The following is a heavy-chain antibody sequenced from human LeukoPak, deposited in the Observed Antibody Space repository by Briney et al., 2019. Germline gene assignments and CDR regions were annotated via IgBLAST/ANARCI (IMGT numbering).Heavy chain of an antibody. Sequence: PSEPLSLTCTVSGGSISTSPYYWGWIRQPPGAGLGWVGSLSYSGTTYYNASLTSRFTISVDTSKNQFSLKLTSVTAADTAMYYCARRRGYNYYYEYWGQGTLVTVSS. D-gene: IGHD5-18*01. J-gene: IGHJ4*02. CDR3: ARRRGYNYYYEY. CDR1: GGSISTSPYY. V-gene: IGHV4-39*01. CDR2: LSYSGTT.